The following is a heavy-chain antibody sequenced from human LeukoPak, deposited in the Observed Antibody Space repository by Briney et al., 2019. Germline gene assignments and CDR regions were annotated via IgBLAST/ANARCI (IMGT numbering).Heavy chain of an antibody. CDR3: ARATTLFGVDKYFHY. CDR1: GFTFSNYW. CDR2: IKQDGSDK. V-gene: IGHV3-7*05. D-gene: IGHD3-3*01. J-gene: IGHJ4*02. Sequence: PGGSLRLSCAASGFTFSNYWMSWVRQAPGKGLEWVANIKQDGSDKYYVDSVKGRFTISRDNAKNSLHLQMNSLRAEDTAVYYCARATTLFGVDKYFHYWGQGTPVTVSS.